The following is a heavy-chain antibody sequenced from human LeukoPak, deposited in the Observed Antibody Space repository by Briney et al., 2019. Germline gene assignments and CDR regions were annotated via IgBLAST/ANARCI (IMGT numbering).Heavy chain of an antibody. CDR3: ARETWVGESGKFVDY. J-gene: IGHJ4*02. CDR1: GFTFSSYG. D-gene: IGHD3-10*01. CDR2: IYYDGSNK. V-gene: IGHV3-33*08. Sequence: GGSLRLSCAASGFTFSSYGMHWVRQAPGKGLEWVTLIYYDGSNKYYADFVKGRFTISRDNSKNTVYLQMNSLRAEDTVVCYCARETWVGESGKFVDYWGQGTLVTVSS.